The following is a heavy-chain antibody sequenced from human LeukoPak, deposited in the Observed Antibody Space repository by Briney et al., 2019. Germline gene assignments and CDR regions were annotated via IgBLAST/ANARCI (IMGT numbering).Heavy chain of an antibody. CDR2: INRSGGT. D-gene: IGHD1-26*01. Sequence: SETLSLTCTVSGGSISSYYWSCIRQPPGKGLEWIGEINRSGGTNYNPSLKSRVTISVDTSKNQFSLILSSVSAADTAVYHCARVTVGALDYWGQGTLVAVSS. CDR1: GGSISSYY. J-gene: IGHJ4*02. CDR3: ARVTVGALDY. V-gene: IGHV4-34*01.